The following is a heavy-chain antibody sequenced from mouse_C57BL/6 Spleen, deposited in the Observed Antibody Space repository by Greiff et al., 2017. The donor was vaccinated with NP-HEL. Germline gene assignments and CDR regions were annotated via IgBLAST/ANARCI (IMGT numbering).Heavy chain of an antibody. D-gene: IGHD1-1*01. CDR2: IFPGSGST. CDR3: ARGGSSPSYRDFEV. CDR1: GYTFTDYY. J-gene: IGHJ1*03. Sequence: QVQLKESGPELVKPGASVKISCKASGYTFTDYYINWVKQRPGQGLEWIGWIFPGSGSTYYNEKFKGKATLTVDKSSSTAYMLLSSLTSEDSAVYICARGGSSPSYRDFEVWGTGTTVTVSS. V-gene: IGHV1-75*01.